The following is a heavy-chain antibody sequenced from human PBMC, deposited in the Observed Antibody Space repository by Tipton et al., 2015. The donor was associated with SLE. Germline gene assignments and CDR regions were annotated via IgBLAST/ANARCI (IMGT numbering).Heavy chain of an antibody. CDR2: ISWNSDTL. Sequence: SLRLSCAASGFSFDDYAMHWVRQAPRKGLEWVSGISWNSDTLGYADSVKGRFTISRDNAKNSLYLQMNSLRAEDTAVYYCARAYYDFWSGYFDYWGQGTLVTVSS. CDR3: ARAYYDFWSGYFDY. CDR1: GFSFDDYA. J-gene: IGHJ4*02. D-gene: IGHD3-3*01. V-gene: IGHV3-9*01.